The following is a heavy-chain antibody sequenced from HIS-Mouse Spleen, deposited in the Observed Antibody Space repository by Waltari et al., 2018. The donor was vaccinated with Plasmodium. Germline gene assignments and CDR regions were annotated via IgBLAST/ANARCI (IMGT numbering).Heavy chain of an antibody. CDR3: AREPTIFGVVNGWFDP. CDR2: IYYSGST. V-gene: IGHV4-31*03. CDR1: GGSISSCGYY. J-gene: IGHJ5*02. Sequence: QVQLQESGPGLVKPSQTLSLTCTVSGGSISSCGYYWRRIPPQPRKGLEWIGYIYYSGSTYYNPSLKSRVTISVDTSKNQFSLKLSSVTAADTAVYYCAREPTIFGVVNGWFDPWGQGTLVTVSS. D-gene: IGHD3-3*01.